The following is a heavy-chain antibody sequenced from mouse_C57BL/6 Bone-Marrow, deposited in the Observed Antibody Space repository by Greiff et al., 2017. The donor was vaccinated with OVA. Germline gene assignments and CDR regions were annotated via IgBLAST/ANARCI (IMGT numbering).Heavy chain of an antibody. J-gene: IGHJ4*01. Sequence: DVHLVESGGGLVQPGGSLKLSCAASGFTFSDYGMAWVRQAPRKGPEWVAFISNLAYSIYYADTVTGRFTISRENAKNTLYLEMSSLRSEDTAMYYCARRITWGYAMDYWGQGTSVTVSS. V-gene: IGHV5-15*04. CDR1: GFTFSDYG. D-gene: IGHD1-1*01. CDR3: ARRITWGYAMDY. CDR2: ISNLAYSI.